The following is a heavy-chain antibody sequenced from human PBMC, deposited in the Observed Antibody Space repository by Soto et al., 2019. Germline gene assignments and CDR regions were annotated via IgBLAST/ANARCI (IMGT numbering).Heavy chain of an antibody. J-gene: IGHJ5*02. CDR2: IYYSGST. CDR3: ARLIPVYCSGGSCYPRFGLEEFDP. CDR1: GGSISSYY. V-gene: IGHV4-59*08. D-gene: IGHD2-15*01. Sequence: SETLSLTCTVSGGSISSYYLSWIRQPPGKGLEWIGYIYYSGSTNYNPSLKSRVTISVDTSKNQFSLKLSSVTAADTAVYYCARLIPVYCSGGSCYPRFGLEEFDPWGQGTLVTVS.